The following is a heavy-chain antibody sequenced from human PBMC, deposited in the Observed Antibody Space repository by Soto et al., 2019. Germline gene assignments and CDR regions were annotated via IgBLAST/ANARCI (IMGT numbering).Heavy chain of an antibody. CDR1: GFTFSSYG. Sequence: QVQLVESGGGVVQPGRSLRLSCAASGFTFSSYGMHWVRQAPGKGLEWVAVIWYDGSNKYYADSVKGRFTISRDNSKNTLYQQMNSLRAEDTGVDYCAGEYLVVPPRGIDYWGQGTLVTVSS. D-gene: IGHD2-2*01. V-gene: IGHV3-33*01. CDR3: AGEYLVVPPRGIDY. J-gene: IGHJ4*02. CDR2: IWYDGSNK.